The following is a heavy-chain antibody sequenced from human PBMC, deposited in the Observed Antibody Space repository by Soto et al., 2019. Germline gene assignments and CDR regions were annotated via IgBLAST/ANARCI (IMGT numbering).Heavy chain of an antibody. V-gene: IGHV1-8*01. CDR3: ASSPHPAPFAY. Sequence: ASVKVSCKASGYTFTSYDINWVRQATGQGFEWMGWMNPNSGNTGYAQKFQGRVTMTRDTSITTAYLELSSLTSEDTAVYFCASSPHPAPFAYWGQGTLVTVSS. J-gene: IGHJ4*02. CDR2: MNPNSGNT. CDR1: GYTFTSYD.